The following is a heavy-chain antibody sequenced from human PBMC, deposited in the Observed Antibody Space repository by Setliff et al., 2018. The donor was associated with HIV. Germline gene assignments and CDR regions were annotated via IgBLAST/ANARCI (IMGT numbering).Heavy chain of an antibody. CDR2: INIDGGST. CDR1: GFTFRSYW. V-gene: IGHV3-74*01. D-gene: IGHD6-13*01. Sequence: GGSLRLSCAASGFTFRSYWMYWVRQPPGKGLVWVSRINIDGGSTNYADSVKGRFTISRDNAENSLFLQMTGLRPEDTAMYYCARDRWFSNNWYSDYWGQGTLVTVSS. CDR3: ARDRWFSNNWYSDY. J-gene: IGHJ4*02.